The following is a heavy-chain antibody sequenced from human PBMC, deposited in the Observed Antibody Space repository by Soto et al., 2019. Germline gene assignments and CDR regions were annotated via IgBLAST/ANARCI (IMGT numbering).Heavy chain of an antibody. CDR3: ARATYSNAWYRFDL. CDR1: GFTFSGYW. Sequence: QLVESGGGLVQPGGSLRLSCEASGFTFSGYWMSWVRQAPGKGLGWVADIKHDGSVQYYVDSAKGRFTISRDNAKKLLYLQMNGLRAEDTALYYCARATYSNAWYRFDLWGQGTLVTVSS. V-gene: IGHV3-7*03. J-gene: IGHJ4*02. CDR2: IKHDGSVQ. D-gene: IGHD4-4*01.